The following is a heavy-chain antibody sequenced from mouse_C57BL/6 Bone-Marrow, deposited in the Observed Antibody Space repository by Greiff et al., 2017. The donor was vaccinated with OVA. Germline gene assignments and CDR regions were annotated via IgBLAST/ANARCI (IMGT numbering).Heavy chain of an antibody. CDR3: ARERTGLFDY. V-gene: IGHV1-4*01. J-gene: IGHJ2*01. Sequence: VQLQQSGDELARPGASVKMSCKASGYTFTSYTMHWVKQRPGQGLEWIGYINPSSGYTKYNQKFKDKATLTADKSSSTAYMQLSSLTSEDSAVYYCARERTGLFDYWGQGTTLTVSS. D-gene: IGHD4-1*01. CDR2: INPSSGYT. CDR1: GYTFTSYT.